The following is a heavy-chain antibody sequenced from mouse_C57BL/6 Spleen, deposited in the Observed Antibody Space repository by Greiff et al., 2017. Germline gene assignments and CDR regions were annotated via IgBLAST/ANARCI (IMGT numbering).Heavy chain of an antibody. J-gene: IGHJ3*01. CDR2: IYPGDGDT. CDR1: GYAFSSSW. D-gene: IGHD2-4*01. CDR3: ARDDYDVAY. Sequence: VQLQQSGPELVKPGASVKISCKASGYAFSSSWMNWVKQRPGKGLEWIGRIYPGDGDTNYNGKFKGKATLTADKSSSTAYMQLSSLTSEDSAVYFCARDDYDVAYWGQGTLVTVSA. V-gene: IGHV1-82*01.